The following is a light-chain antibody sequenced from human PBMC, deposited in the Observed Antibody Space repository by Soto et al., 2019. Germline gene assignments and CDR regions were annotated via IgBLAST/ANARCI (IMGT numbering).Light chain of an antibody. CDR3: CSYAGSYTFYV. CDR2: DVS. J-gene: IGLJ1*01. V-gene: IGLV2-11*01. Sequence: QSVLTQPRSVSGSPGQSVTISCPGTSSEIGGYNYVSWYQQHPGKATKLMIYDVSKRPSGVPDRFSGSKSGNTASLTISGLQAEDEADYYCCSYAGSYTFYVFGTG. CDR1: SSEIGGYNY.